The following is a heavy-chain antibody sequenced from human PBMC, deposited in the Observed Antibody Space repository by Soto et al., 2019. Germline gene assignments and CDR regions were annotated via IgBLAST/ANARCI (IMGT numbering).Heavy chain of an antibody. J-gene: IGHJ4*02. V-gene: IGHV1-3*05. D-gene: IGHD6-19*01. CDR3: ARAVAVPADFDY. CDR2: INAGNGNT. Sequence: QVQLVQSGAEEKKPRASVKVSCKASGYIFTTYAMHWVRQAPGQRLEWMGWINAGNGNTKYSQKFQGRVTITRDTSASTAYMELSSLRSEDTAVYYCARAVAVPADFDYWGQGTLVTVSS. CDR1: GYIFTTYA.